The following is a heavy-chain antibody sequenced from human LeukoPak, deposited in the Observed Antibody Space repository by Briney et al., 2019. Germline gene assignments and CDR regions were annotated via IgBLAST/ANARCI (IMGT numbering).Heavy chain of an antibody. Sequence: PSETLFLTCTVSGGSISSYYWSWIRQPPGKGLEWIGYIYYSGSTNYNPSLKSRVTISVDTSKNQFSLKLSSVTAADTAVYYCASLQYSREDWFDPWGQGTLVTVSS. D-gene: IGHD6-19*01. CDR1: GGSISSYY. CDR3: ASLQYSREDWFDP. CDR2: IYYSGST. V-gene: IGHV4-59*01. J-gene: IGHJ5*02.